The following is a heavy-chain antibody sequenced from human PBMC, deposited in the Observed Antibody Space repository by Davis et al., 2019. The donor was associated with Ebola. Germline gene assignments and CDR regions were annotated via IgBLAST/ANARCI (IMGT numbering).Heavy chain of an antibody. J-gene: IGHJ4*02. V-gene: IGHV5-51*01. CDR2: IYPGDSDT. CDR1: GYSFTHYW. CDR3: TRRDFWSGVDY. D-gene: IGHD3-3*01. Sequence: GESLKISCQASGYSFTHYWIGWVRQMPGKGLEWMGIIYPGDSDTKYSSSFQGQVTISADKSISTAYLQWSSLKASDTATYYCTRRDFWSGVDYWGQGTLVTVSS.